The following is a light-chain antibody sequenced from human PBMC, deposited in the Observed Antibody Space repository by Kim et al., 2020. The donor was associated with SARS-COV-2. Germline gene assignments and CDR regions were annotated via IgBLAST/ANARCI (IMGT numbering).Light chain of an antibody. Sequence: GQSFTIASTGTSSAVGAYKHVSWYQQQPGKAPKLMIYDVSNRPSGVSNRLSGSKSGNTASLTISGLQAEDEADYYCISHTDSGTYVFGTGTKVTVL. J-gene: IGLJ1*01. CDR3: ISHTDSGTYV. CDR1: SSAVGAYKH. CDR2: DVS. V-gene: IGLV2-14*03.